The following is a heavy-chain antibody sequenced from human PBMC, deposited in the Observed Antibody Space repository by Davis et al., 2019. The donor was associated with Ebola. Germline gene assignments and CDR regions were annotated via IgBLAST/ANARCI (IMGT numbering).Heavy chain of an antibody. CDR1: GFTFSGSA. V-gene: IGHV3-73*01. CDR2: IRSKANSYAT. D-gene: IGHD2-15*01. CDR3: TRQPELLPVYYYYYMDV. Sequence: PGGSLRLSCAASGFTFSGSAMHWVRQASGKGLEWVGRIRSKANSYATAYAASVKGRFTISRDDSKNTAYLQMNSLKTEDTAVYYCTRQPELLPVYYYYYMDVWGKGTTVTVSS. J-gene: IGHJ6*03.